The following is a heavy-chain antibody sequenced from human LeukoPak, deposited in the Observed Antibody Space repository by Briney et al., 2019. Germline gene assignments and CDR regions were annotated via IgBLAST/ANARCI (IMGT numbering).Heavy chain of an antibody. V-gene: IGHV3-23*01. D-gene: IGHD3-10*01. CDR1: GFTFSSYA. Sequence: GGSLRLSCAASGFTFSSYAMSWVRQAPGKGLEWVSVISSSGGSTYYADSVKGRFTISRDNAKNSLYLQMNSLRAEDTAIYYCARDLARFGENLFDYWGQGTLVTVSS. CDR3: ARDLARFGENLFDY. CDR2: ISSSGGST. J-gene: IGHJ4*02.